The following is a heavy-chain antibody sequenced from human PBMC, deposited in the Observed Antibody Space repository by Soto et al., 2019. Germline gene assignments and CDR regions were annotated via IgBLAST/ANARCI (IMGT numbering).Heavy chain of an antibody. CDR3: VRDARLASF. CDR2: ISGSGSGT. Sequence: QVQLVESGGGLVKPGGSLRISCAASGFTFSDFYMNWLRQTPGKGLEWLAYISGSGSGTNYADSVKGRFTISRDNAKNSLYLQMNSLRIDDTAVYYCVRDARLASFWGLGTLVTVSS. J-gene: IGHJ4*02. D-gene: IGHD6-19*01. CDR1: GFTFSDFY. V-gene: IGHV3-11*06.